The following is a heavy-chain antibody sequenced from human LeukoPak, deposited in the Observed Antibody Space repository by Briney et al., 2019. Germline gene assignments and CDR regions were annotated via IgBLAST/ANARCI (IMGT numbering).Heavy chain of an antibody. D-gene: IGHD1-14*01. V-gene: IGHV1-2*02. CDR3: ARDLNRVHYGMDV. CDR2: INPNSGCT. J-gene: IGHJ6*02. CDR1: GYTFTGYY. Sequence: ASVKVSCKATGYTFTGYYMHLVRQAPGQGLEWMGWINPNSGCTNYAQKFQGRVTLTRDTSIRTAYMELSRLRSDDTAVYYCARDLNRVHYGMDVSGQETKVTAS.